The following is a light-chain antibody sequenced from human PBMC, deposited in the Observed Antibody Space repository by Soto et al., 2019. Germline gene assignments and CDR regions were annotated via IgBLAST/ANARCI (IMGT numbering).Light chain of an antibody. CDR1: TNDVGAFDY. J-gene: IGLJ1*01. CDR2: EIF. CDR3: SSYTSSSTPYV. V-gene: IGLV2-14*01. Sequence: QSALTQPASVSASPGQSISISCTGTTNDVGAFDYVSWYQQHPGKPPKLIIYEIFNRPSGVSHRFSGSKSGNSASLTISGLQAEDEADYYCSSYTSSSTPYVFGTGTKLTVL.